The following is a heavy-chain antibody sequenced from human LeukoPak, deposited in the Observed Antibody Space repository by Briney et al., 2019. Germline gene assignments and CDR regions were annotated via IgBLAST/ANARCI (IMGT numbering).Heavy chain of an antibody. CDR2: IYYSGST. D-gene: IGHD3-22*01. V-gene: IGHV4-39*07. CDR3: ARYSGYYLSYFDY. CDR1: GGSISSSSYY. J-gene: IGHJ4*02. Sequence: SETLSLTCTVSGGSISSSSYYWGWIRQPPGKGLEWIGSIYYSGSTYYNPSLKSRVTISVDTSKNQFSLKLNSVTAADTAMYYCARYSGYYLSYFDYWGQGTLVTVSS.